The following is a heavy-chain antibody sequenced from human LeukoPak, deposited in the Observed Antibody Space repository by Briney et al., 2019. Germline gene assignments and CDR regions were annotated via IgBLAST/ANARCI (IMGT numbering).Heavy chain of an antibody. CDR2: ISYDGSSK. J-gene: IGHJ4*02. CDR3: ARDSVYGSGSYTFDY. CDR1: GFTFSSYA. D-gene: IGHD3-10*01. V-gene: IGHV3-30*04. Sequence: GGSLRLSCAASGFTFSSYAMHWVRQAPGKGLEWVAVISYDGSSKYYADSVKGRFTISRDNSKNTLYLQMNSLRAEDTAVYYCARDSVYGSGSYTFDYWGQGTLVTVSP.